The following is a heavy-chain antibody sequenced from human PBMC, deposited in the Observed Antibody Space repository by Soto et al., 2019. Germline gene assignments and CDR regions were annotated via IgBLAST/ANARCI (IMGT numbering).Heavy chain of an antibody. Sequence: ASVKVSCKASGYTFTNYAMHWVRQAPGQRLEWMGWINTDNGNTKYSQKFQGRVTITTDTSASTAYMELRSLRSDDTAVYYCARDRGTGDAFDIWGQGTMVTVSS. D-gene: IGHD7-27*01. CDR3: ARDRGTGDAFDI. J-gene: IGHJ3*02. CDR2: INTDNGNT. CDR1: GYTFTNYA. V-gene: IGHV1-3*04.